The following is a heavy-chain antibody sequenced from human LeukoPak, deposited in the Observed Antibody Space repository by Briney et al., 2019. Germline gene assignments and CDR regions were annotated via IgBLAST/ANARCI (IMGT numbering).Heavy chain of an antibody. V-gene: IGHV3-30-3*01. D-gene: IGHD5-24*01. CDR2: ISYDGSNK. Sequence: PGGSLRLSCAASGFTSSSYAMHWVRQAPGKGLEWVAVISYDGSNKYYADSVKGRFTISRDNSKNTLYLQMNSLKTEDTAVYYCTRDGRDGYNPYWGQGTLVTVSS. J-gene: IGHJ4*02. CDR3: TRDGRDGYNPY. CDR1: GFTSSSYA.